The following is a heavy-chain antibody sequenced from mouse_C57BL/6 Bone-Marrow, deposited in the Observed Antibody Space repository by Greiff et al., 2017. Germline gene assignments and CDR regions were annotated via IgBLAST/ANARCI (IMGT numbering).Heavy chain of an antibody. V-gene: IGHV1-19*01. CDR3: ARWNGSSYDWYFDV. CDR1: GYTFTDYY. CDR2: INPYNGGT. J-gene: IGHJ1*03. D-gene: IGHD1-1*01. Sequence: EVQLQQSGPVLVKPGASVKMSCKASGYTFTDYYMNWVKQSHGKSLEWIGVINPYNGGTSYNQKVKGKATLTVDKSSSTAYMELNSLTSEDSAVYYCARWNGSSYDWYFDVWGTGTTVTVSS.